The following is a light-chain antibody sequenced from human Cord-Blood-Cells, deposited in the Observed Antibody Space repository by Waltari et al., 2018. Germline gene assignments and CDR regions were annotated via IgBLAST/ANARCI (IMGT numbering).Light chain of an antibody. V-gene: IGLV3-1*01. CDR2: QGS. CDR1: KWGDQY. CDR3: QAWDSSTGVV. Sequence: SYELTQPPSVSVSPGQTASLTCSGHKWGDQYACWSQQKPGQSPVLVIYQGSKRPSGIPERFSGSNSGNTATLTISGTQAMDEADYYCQAWDSSTGVVFGGGTKLTVL. J-gene: IGLJ2*01.